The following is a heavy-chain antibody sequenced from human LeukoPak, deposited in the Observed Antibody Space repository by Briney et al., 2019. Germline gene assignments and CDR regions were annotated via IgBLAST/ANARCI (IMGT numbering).Heavy chain of an antibody. J-gene: IGHJ1*01. CDR1: GFTFRSNW. CDR3: ARDFFGWSSLGH. D-gene: IGHD6-19*01. CDR2: VQPDGSAK. Sequence: GGSLRLSCAASGFTFRSNWMNWVRQAPGKGLEWVAHVQPDGSAKIYADSVKGRFTISRDNTKDSVYLQMNSLRVEDTAVYYCARDFFGWSSLGHWGQGTLVTVSS. V-gene: IGHV3-7*01.